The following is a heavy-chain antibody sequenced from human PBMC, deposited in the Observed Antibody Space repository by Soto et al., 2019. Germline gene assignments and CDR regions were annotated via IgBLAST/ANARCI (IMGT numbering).Heavy chain of an antibody. CDR1: GFTFTNYA. V-gene: IGHV3-23*01. CDR2: ISGSGGTT. Sequence: GGSLRLSCAASGFTFTNYAMSWVRQAPGKGLEWVSSISGSGGTTYYADSLKGRFTISRGNSRDTLYLQMNGLRAEDTAVYYCAKDIEDCSTTNCYYYYYSGLDVWGQGTTVTVSS. D-gene: IGHD2-2*01. CDR3: AKDIEDCSTTNCYYYYYSGLDV. J-gene: IGHJ6*02.